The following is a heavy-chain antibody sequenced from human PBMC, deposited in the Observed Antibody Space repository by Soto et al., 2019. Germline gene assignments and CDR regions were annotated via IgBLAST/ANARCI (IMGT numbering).Heavy chain of an antibody. CDR2: ISYDGSNK. Sequence: PGGSLRLSCAASGFTFSSYAMHWVRQAPGKGLEWVAVISYDGSNKYYADSVKGRFTISRDNSKNTLYLQMNSLRAEDTAVYYCARDSDSGSYYVLDYWGQGTLVTVSS. CDR1: GFTFSSYA. CDR3: ARDSDSGSYYVLDY. D-gene: IGHD1-26*01. V-gene: IGHV3-30-3*01. J-gene: IGHJ4*02.